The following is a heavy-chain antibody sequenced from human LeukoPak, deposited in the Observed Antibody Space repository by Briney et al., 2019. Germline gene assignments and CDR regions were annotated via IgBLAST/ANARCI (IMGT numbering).Heavy chain of an antibody. CDR3: ATDFYGDSAVYFDY. V-gene: IGHV3-13*04. CDR2: SDIAGDT. CDR1: GCTFSSCD. J-gene: IGHJ4*02. D-gene: IGHD4-17*01. Sequence: GGSLRLSCAASGCTFSSCDVYWVRQGTGKGLEWVSTSDIAGDTYYAGSVKGRVTISRENAKKSLYLQMNSLRAGDTAVYYCATDFYGDSAVYFDYWGQGTLVTVSS.